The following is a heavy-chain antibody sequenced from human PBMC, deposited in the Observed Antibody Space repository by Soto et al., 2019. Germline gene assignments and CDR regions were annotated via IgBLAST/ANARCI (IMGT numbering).Heavy chain of an antibody. CDR3: AKGKYGPNSSGFGSEYFQH. D-gene: IGHD3-22*01. V-gene: IGHV3-30*18. CDR2: ISYDGSNQ. J-gene: IGHJ1*01. Sequence: GGSLRLSCAASGFTFSNYAMSWVRQAPGTGLEWVAVISYDGSNQYYADAVKGRFNISRENDKNTLYLQMNSLRAEDTAVYYCAKGKYGPNSSGFGSEYFQHWGQGTLVTVSS. CDR1: GFTFSNYA.